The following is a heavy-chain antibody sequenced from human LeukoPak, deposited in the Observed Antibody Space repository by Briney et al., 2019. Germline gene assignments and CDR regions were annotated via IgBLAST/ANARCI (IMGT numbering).Heavy chain of an antibody. CDR2: ISGSGGST. D-gene: IGHD4-17*01. V-gene: IGHV3-23*01. Sequence: GGSLRLSCAASGFTFSSYAMSWVRQAPGKGLEWVSAISGSGGSTYYADSVKGRFTISRDNSKNTLYLQMNSLRAEDTAVYHCAKDGLRSDYSYYMDVWGKGTTVTMSS. J-gene: IGHJ6*03. CDR1: GFTFSSYA. CDR3: AKDGLRSDYSYYMDV.